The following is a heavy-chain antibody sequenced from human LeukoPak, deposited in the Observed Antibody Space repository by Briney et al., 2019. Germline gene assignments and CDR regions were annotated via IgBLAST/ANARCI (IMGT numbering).Heavy chain of an antibody. D-gene: IGHD5-12*01. V-gene: IGHV3-23*01. Sequence: GGSLRLSCAASGFTVSSNYMSWVRQAPGKGLEWVSAISANGGSTFYADSVKGRFTVSRDSSKDTLYLQMNSLRAEDTAVYFCARKALGYRLAYGDYWGQGTLVTVSS. CDR2: ISANGGST. J-gene: IGHJ4*02. CDR1: GFTVSSNY. CDR3: ARKALGYRLAYGDY.